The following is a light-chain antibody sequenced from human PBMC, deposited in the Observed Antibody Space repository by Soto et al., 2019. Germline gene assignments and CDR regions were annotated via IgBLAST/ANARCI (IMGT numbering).Light chain of an antibody. CDR2: AAS. J-gene: IGKJ2*01. CDR3: QQYGTSPYT. CDR1: QSVPTNY. Sequence: EIVLTQSPGTLSLSPGERATLSCRASQSVPTNYLAWFQQRPGQAPRLLIYAASSRATGIPDRFSGSGSGADFTLTSSRLEPEDFAVFYCQQYGTSPYTFGQGTKLEIK. V-gene: IGKV3-20*01.